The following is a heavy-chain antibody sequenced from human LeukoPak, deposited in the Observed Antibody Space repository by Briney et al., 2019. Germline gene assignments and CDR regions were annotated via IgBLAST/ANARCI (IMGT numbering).Heavy chain of an antibody. CDR2: TYTSGST. CDR3: ARETSSSWYNWFDP. J-gene: IGHJ5*02. V-gene: IGHV4-4*07. D-gene: IGHD6-13*01. CDR1: GGSISSYY. Sequence: PSETLSLTCTVSGGSISSYYWSWIRQPAGKGLGWIGRTYTSGSTNYNPSLKSRVTMSVDTSKNQFSLKLSPVTAADTAVYYCARETSSSWYNWFDPWGQGTLVTVSS.